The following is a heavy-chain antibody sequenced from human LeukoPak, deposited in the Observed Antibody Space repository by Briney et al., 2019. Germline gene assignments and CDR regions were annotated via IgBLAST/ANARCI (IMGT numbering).Heavy chain of an antibody. J-gene: IGHJ3*02. CDR3: ATLRVVPAAMNAFDI. CDR1: GYTFTSYD. D-gene: IGHD2-2*01. CDR2: FDPEDGET. Sequence: ASVKVSCKASGYTFTSYDINWVRQATGKGLEWMGGFDPEDGETIYAQKFQGRVTMTEDTSTDTAYMELSSLRSEDTAVYYCATLRVVPAAMNAFDIWGQGTMVTVSS. V-gene: IGHV1-24*01.